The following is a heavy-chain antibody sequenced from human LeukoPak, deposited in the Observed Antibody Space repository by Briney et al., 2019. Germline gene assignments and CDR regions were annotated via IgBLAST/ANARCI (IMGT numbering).Heavy chain of an antibody. D-gene: IGHD1-14*01. CDR1: GYNFNSYW. CDR2: IYPGDSDT. V-gene: IGHV5-51*01. Sequence: GESLKISCKGSGYNFNSYWIAWVRQMPGKGLEWMGIIYPGDSDTRYSPSFQGQVTISADKSISTAYLQWSSLKASDTAMYYCARPSEGDYFDYWGQGTLVTVSS. CDR3: ARPSEGDYFDY. J-gene: IGHJ4*02.